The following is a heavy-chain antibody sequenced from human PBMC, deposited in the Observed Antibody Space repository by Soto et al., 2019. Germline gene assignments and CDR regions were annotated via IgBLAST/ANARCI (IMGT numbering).Heavy chain of an antibody. J-gene: IGHJ2*01. Sequence: QVQLVQSGAEVKKPGASVKVSCKASGYNFTSYDLTWVRQATGQGLEWMGWMNPNSGNTGYAQKFQGRVTMTRNTSISTAYMERSSLRSEDTAVYYCARALWFWDDLWGRGTLVTVSA. CDR2: MNPNSGNT. CDR3: ARALWFWDDL. CDR1: GYNFTSYD. D-gene: IGHD3-10*01. V-gene: IGHV1-8*01.